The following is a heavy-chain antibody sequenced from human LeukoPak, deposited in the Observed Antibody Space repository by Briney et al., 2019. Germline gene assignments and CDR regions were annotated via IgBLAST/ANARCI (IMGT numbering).Heavy chain of an antibody. CDR3: ARDGLAAATLHWCFDL. V-gene: IGHV3-30*02. Sequence: GGSLRLSCAASGFTFSHYVMLWVRQAPGKGLDWVAFILNDGSNKFYADSVKGRFTISRDNARNSLYLQMNSLRAEDTAVYYCARDGLAAATLHWCFDLWGRGTLVTVSS. D-gene: IGHD2-15*01. CDR1: GFTFSHYV. J-gene: IGHJ2*01. CDR2: ILNDGSNK.